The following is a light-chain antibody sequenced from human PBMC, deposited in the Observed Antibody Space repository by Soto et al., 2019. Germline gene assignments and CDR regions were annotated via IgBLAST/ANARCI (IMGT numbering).Light chain of an antibody. CDR1: QGISSS. CDR2: AAF. V-gene: IGKV1-9*01. Sequence: DIQLTQSPSFLSASVGDRVTITCRASQGISSSLAWYQQEPGKAPKLLIYAAFTFQSGIPSTFSVSGSGTEFTLAISSLQPEDFATYYCQQVNSYPLTFGGGTKVDIK. J-gene: IGKJ4*01. CDR3: QQVNSYPLT.